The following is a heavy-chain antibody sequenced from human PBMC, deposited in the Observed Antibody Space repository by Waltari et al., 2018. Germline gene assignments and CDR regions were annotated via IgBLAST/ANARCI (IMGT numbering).Heavy chain of an antibody. D-gene: IGHD2-21*02. J-gene: IGHJ3*02. CDR2: IYSGGST. CDR1: GFTFSSYA. CDR3: AKVNGGDPDAFDI. Sequence: EVQLLESGGGLVQPGGSLRLSCAASGFTFSSYAMRWVRQAPGKGLEWVSVIYSGGSTYYADSVKGRLTIARDNYKNTLYLQMNSLRAEDTAVYYCAKVNGGDPDAFDIWGQGTMVTVSS. V-gene: IGHV3-23*03.